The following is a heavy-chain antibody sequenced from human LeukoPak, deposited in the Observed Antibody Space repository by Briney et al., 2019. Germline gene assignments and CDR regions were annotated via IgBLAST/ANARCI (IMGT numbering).Heavy chain of an antibody. CDR1: GGSISSYY. CDR3: ARLRFLEWLLAFDY. D-gene: IGHD3-3*01. J-gene: IGHJ4*02. Sequence: PSETLSLTCTVSGGSISSYYWSWIRQPPGKGLEWIGYIYYSGSTNYNPSLKSRVTMSVDTSKNQFSLKLSSVTAADTAVYYCARLRFLEWLLAFDYWGQGTLVTVSS. V-gene: IGHV4-59*01. CDR2: IYYSGST.